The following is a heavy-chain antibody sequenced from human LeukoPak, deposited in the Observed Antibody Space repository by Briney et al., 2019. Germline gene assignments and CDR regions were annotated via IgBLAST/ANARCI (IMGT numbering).Heavy chain of an antibody. CDR2: INHSGST. J-gene: IGHJ6*03. CDR1: GGSFSGYY. CDR3: ARAKTDCTNGVCYRGYYYYYMDV. V-gene: IGHV4-34*01. Sequence: SETLSLTCAVYGGSFSGYYWSWIRQPPGKGLEWVGEINHSGSTNYNPSLKSRVTISVDTSKNQFSLKLSSVTAADTAVYYCARAKTDCTNGVCYRGYYYYYMDVWGKGTAVTVSS. D-gene: IGHD2-8*01.